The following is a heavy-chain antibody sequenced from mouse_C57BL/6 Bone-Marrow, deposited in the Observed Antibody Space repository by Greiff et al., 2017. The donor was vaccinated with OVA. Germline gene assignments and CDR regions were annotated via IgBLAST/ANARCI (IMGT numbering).Heavy chain of an antibody. CDR2: INPSSGYT. CDR3: AILLRAFAY. CDR1: GYTFTSYT. D-gene: IGHD1-1*01. J-gene: IGHJ3*01. V-gene: IGHV1-4*01. Sequence: VQLQQSGAELARPGASVKMSCKASGYTFTSYTMHWVKQRPGQGLEWIGYINPSSGYTKYNQKFKDKATLTADKSSSTAYRQLSSLTSEDSAVYYCAILLRAFAYWGQGTLVTVSA.